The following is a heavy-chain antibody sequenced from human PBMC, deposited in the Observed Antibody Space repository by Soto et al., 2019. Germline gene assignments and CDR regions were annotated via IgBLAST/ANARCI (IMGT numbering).Heavy chain of an antibody. CDR1: GFTFSYYG. D-gene: IGHD2-15*01. CDR2: MHTGGNDK. CDR3: SRDDHSNCHSNHFDL. V-gene: IGHV3-30*03. J-gene: IGHJ4*02. Sequence: QVQLVESGGGLVQPGGSLRLSCAASGFTFSYYGLHWVRQAPGKGLEWVAVMHTGGNDKYYADSVKGRFTVSRDDSRKIVYLVKSGLRRADTAAFFCSRDDHSNCHSNHFDLWGQGALVAVSS.